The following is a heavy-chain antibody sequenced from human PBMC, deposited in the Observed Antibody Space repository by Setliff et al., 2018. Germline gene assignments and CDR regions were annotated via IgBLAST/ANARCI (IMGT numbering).Heavy chain of an antibody. J-gene: IGHJ6*03. D-gene: IGHD6-19*01. Sequence: PSETLSLTCSVSGGSVSGYYWSWIRQPPGKGPEWLGYIYYRGTTNYNPSLNSRVNISVDTSKNQFSLKLSSVTAADTAVYFCARGGALASGYFFYYYMDVWGKGTTVTVS. CDR3: ARGGALASGYFFYYYMDV. CDR2: IYYRGTT. V-gene: IGHV4-59*08. CDR1: GGSVSGYY.